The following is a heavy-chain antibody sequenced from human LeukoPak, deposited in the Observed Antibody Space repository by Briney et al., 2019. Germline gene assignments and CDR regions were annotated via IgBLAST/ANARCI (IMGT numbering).Heavy chain of an antibody. CDR3: AKDRPNYYGSNGHYYRRDGDS. CDR1: GLTFRDYY. D-gene: IGHD3-22*01. J-gene: IGHJ5*01. Sequence: QPGGSLRLSCAVSGLTFRDYYMGWIRQAPGKGLEWVSAISSIGDVTYYVGSVKGRFTISRDNSKNTLYLQMDNLRAEDTAIYYCAKDRPNYYGSNGHYYRRDGDSWGQGALVTVSS. V-gene: IGHV3-23*01. CDR2: ISSIGDVT.